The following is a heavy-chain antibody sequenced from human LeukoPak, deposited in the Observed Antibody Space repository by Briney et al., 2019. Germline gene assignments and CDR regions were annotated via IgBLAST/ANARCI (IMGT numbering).Heavy chain of an antibody. Sequence: GGSLRLSCAASGFTFSSYGMHWVRQAPGKGLEWVAFIRHDGCNKNYADSVKVRFTISRDNSKNTLYLQMDSLRAEDTAVYSCAKDITMIVVVITTIDYWGQGTLVTVSS. D-gene: IGHD3-22*01. CDR3: AKDITMIVVVITTIDY. J-gene: IGHJ4*02. V-gene: IGHV3-30*02. CDR1: GFTFSSYG. CDR2: IRHDGCNK.